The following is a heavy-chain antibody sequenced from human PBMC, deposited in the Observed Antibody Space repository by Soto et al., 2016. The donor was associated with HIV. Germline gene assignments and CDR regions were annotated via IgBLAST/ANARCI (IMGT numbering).Heavy chain of an antibody. CDR1: GYTFTGYY. CDR3: ARDQSGTGLLGFDY. CDR2: INPSGGST. Sequence: QVQLVQSGPEVKKPGASVKVSCKASGYTFTGYYMHWVRQAPGQGLEWMGIINPSGGSTRYAQKFQGRVTMTRDTSTSTVYMEVSSLRSEDTAVYYCARDQSGTGLLGFDYWGQGTLVTVSS. J-gene: IGHJ4*02. V-gene: IGHV1-46*01. D-gene: IGHD2-15*01.